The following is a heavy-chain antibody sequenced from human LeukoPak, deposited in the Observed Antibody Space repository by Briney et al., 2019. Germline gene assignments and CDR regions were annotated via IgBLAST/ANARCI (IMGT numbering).Heavy chain of an antibody. Sequence: GGSLRLSCAASGFTFSSYAMSWVRQAPGKGLEWVSAISGSDGSTYYADSVKGRFTISRDNSKNTLYLQMNSLRAEDTAVYYCAKAEEYYYYYGMDVWGQGTTVTVSS. V-gene: IGHV3-23*01. CDR2: ISGSDGST. CDR3: AKAEEYYYYYGMDV. J-gene: IGHJ6*02. CDR1: GFTFSSYA.